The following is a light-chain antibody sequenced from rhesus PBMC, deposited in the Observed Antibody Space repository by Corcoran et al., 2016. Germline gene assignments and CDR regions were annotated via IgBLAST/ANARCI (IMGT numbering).Light chain of an antibody. V-gene: IGKV1-22*01. CDR1: QSLSSW. J-gene: IGKJ1*01. CDR3: QQYSSSPRT. CDR2: KAY. Sequence: DIQMTQSPSSLSASVGDTVTITCRASQSLSSWSAWYQQKPGKAPKLLIYKAYSLQRGVPSRFSGSGSGTDFTITISSLQSEDYATYYCQQYSSSPRTFGQGTKVEIK.